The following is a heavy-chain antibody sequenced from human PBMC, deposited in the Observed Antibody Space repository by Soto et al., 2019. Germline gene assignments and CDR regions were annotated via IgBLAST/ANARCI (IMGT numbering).Heavy chain of an antibody. D-gene: IGHD2-8*02. J-gene: IGHJ5*02. Sequence: ASVKVSCKASGGTFSSYAISWVRQAPGQGLEWMGGIIPIFGTPNYAQKFQGRVTITADESTSTAYMELSSLRSEDTAVYYCARLLGGWFDPWGQGTLVTVSS. CDR1: GGTFSSYA. V-gene: IGHV1-69*13. CDR3: ARLLGGWFDP. CDR2: IIPIFGTP.